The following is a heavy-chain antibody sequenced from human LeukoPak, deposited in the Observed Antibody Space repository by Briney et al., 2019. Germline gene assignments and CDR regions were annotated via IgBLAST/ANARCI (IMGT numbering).Heavy chain of an antibody. J-gene: IGHJ3*02. CDR1: GFTFSSYA. Sequence: GGSLRLSCAASGFTFSSYAMSWVRQAPGKGLEWVSAISGSGGSTYYADSVKGRFTISRDNSKNTLYLQMNSLRAEDTAVHYCAKSTVRDDAFDIWGQGTMVTVSS. CDR2: ISGSGGST. D-gene: IGHD4-17*01. CDR3: AKSTVRDDAFDI. V-gene: IGHV3-23*01.